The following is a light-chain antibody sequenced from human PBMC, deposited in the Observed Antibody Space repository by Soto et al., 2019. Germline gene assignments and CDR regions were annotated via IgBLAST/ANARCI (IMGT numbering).Light chain of an antibody. CDR3: QQYGRSPPFT. CDR1: QSVSSSY. V-gene: IGKV3-20*01. Sequence: ELVLTQSPGTLSLSPGERATLSCRASQSVSSSYLAWYQQKPGQAPRLLIYGASNRATSIPDRFSGSGSGTDFTLTISRLEPEDFAVYFCQQYGRSPPFTFGQGTKVDIK. CDR2: GAS. J-gene: IGKJ2*01.